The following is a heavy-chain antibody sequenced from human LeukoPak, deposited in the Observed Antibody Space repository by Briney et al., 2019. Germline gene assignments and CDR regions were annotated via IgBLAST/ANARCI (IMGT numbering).Heavy chain of an antibody. V-gene: IGHV4-59*08. J-gene: IGHJ3*02. CDR1: GGSISSYY. Sequence: SETLSLTCTVSGGSISSYYWSWIRQPPGKGLEWIGYIYHSGSTNYNPSLKSRVTISVDTSKNQFSLKLSSVTAADTAVYYCARLGDSARITMVRGYAFDIWGQGTMVTVSS. D-gene: IGHD3-10*01. CDR2: IYHSGST. CDR3: ARLGDSARITMVRGYAFDI.